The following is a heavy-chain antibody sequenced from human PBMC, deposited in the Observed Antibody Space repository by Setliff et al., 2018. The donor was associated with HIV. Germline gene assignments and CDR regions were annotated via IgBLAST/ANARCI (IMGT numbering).Heavy chain of an antibody. J-gene: IGHJ5*02. CDR1: GYYFTTFW. D-gene: IGHD6-19*01. CDR3: VRDQIGDVQVAGTWGT. Sequence: GESLKISCKGSGYYFTTFWIAWVRQMPGKGLEWMGFIYPGDSHTTYSPSFQGQVTISVDTSVSTAYLQWSSLKASDTAMYYCVRDQIGDVQVAGTWGTWGQGTLVTVS. CDR2: IYPGDSHT. V-gene: IGHV5-51*01.